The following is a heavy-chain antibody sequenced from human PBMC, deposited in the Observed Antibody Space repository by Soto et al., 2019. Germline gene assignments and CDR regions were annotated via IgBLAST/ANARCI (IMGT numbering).Heavy chain of an antibody. CDR2: INHSGST. CDR1: GGSFGRYS. CDR3: ARSYGDYVTGYYYIGMDA. J-gene: IGHJ6*02. V-gene: IGHV4-34*01. Sequence: SETLSLTCEVYGGSFGRYSWTWIRQPPGKGLEWIGDINHSGSTTYNSALENRLTTTVKTYKNQFSLKLSSVTAADTSVYYCARSYGDYVTGYYYIGMDAWGQGTTVTVSS. D-gene: IGHD4-17*01.